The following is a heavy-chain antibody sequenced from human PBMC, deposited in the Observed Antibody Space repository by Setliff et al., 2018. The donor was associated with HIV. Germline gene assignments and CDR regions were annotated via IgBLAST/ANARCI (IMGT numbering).Heavy chain of an antibody. J-gene: IGHJ6*03. D-gene: IGHD3-10*01. V-gene: IGHV1-18*01. CDR1: GHTFTTYG. CDR3: AREGLWFGDRGYYMDV. CDR2: IGTDNGNT. Sequence: ASVKVSCKASGHTFTTYGITWVRQAPGQGLEWMGWIGTDNGNTNYAQKFQGRVTMTTDTSTSTVYMELGSLISDDTAVYYCAREGLWFGDRGYYMDVWGTGTAVTVSS.